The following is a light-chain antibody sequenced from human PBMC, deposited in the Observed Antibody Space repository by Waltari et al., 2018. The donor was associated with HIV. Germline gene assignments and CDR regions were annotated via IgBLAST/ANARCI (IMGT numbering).Light chain of an antibody. CDR1: SSNVGSDDL. CDR3: CSCPRSGIRYV. J-gene: IGLJ1*01. Sequence: QSALTQPASVSGSPGQSITISCTGTSSNVGSDDLVSWYQQHPGEAPKLIIYEVTKRPSAVSNRFSGSKSGNTASLTSSGLQAEDEADYYCCSCPRSGIRYVFGTGTKVTVL. V-gene: IGLV2-23*02. CDR2: EVT.